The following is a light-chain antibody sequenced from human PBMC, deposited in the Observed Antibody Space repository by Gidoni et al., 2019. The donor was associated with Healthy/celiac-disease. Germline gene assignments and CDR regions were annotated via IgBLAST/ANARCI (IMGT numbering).Light chain of an antibody. V-gene: IGKV1-5*03. CDR3: KQYNSYSYT. CDR2: KAS. Sequence: DIQMTQSPSTLSASVGDRVTITCRASQSISSWLAWYQQKPGKAPKLLIYKASSLESGVSSSFSGSVSGTEFTLTISSLQPDDFATYYCKQYNSYSYTFGQXTKLEIK. CDR1: QSISSW. J-gene: IGKJ2*01.